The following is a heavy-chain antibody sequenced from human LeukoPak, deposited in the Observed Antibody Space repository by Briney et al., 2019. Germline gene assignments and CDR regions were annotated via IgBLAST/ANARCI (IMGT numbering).Heavy chain of an antibody. V-gene: IGHV3-33*01. Sequence: GGSLRLSCAASGFTFSSYGMHWVRQAPGKGLEWVAVIWYDGSNKYYADSVKGRFTISRDNSKNTLYLQMNSLRAEDTAVYYCARDFSPLEYSSSYYDAFDIWDQGTMVTVSS. D-gene: IGHD6-6*01. CDR3: ARDFSPLEYSSSYYDAFDI. CDR1: GFTFSSYG. CDR2: IWYDGSNK. J-gene: IGHJ3*02.